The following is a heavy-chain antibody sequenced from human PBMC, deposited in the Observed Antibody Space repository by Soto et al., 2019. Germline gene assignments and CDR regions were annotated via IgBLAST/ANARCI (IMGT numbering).Heavy chain of an antibody. CDR2: ISRSGTNT. D-gene: IGHD6-19*01. J-gene: IGHJ4*02. V-gene: IGHV3-23*01. Sequence: GGSLRLSCAASGFTFDDYGMSWVRQAPGKGLEWVSTISRSGTNTYYADSVKGQFTISRDNSNNILYLQMNSLRVEDTAVYYCTKGRDSSGWYREADSWGQGTLVTVSS. CDR3: TKGRDSSGWYREADS. CDR1: GFTFDDYG.